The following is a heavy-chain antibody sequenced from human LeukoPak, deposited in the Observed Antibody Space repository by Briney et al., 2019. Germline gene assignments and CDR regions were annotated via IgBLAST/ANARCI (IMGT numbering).Heavy chain of an antibody. CDR2: IRSKAYGGTT. V-gene: IGHV3-49*03. Sequence: GGSLRLSCTSSGFTFGDYAMSWFRQAPGKGLEWVGFIRSKAYGGTTEYAASVKGRFTISRDDSKSIAYLQMNSLRAEDTAVYYCARDKNMITFGGVTAIDYWGQGTLVTVSS. CDR3: ARDKNMITFGGVTAIDY. J-gene: IGHJ4*02. D-gene: IGHD3-16*01. CDR1: GFTFGDYA.